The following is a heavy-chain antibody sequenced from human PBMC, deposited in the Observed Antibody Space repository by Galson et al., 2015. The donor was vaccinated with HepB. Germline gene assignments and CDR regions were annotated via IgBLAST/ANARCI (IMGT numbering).Heavy chain of an antibody. CDR3: ARDRGGVVIVPGD. V-gene: IGHV1-2*02. Sequence: SVKVSCKASGYAFIGYYIHWVRQAPGQGLEWMGWINPNSGGTNYAQKFQGRVTMTSDTSIRTVYMELRRLRSDDTAVYYCARDRGGVVIVPGDWGQGTLVTVSS. J-gene: IGHJ1*01. D-gene: IGHD2-2*01. CDR1: GYAFIGYY. CDR2: INPNSGGT.